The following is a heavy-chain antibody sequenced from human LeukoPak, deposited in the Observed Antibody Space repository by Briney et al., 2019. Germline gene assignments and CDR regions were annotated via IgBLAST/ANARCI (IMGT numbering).Heavy chain of an antibody. CDR2: IWYDGSNK. J-gene: IGHJ5*02. Sequence: GGSLRLSCAASGFTFSSYGMHWVRQAPGKGLEWVAVIWYDGSNKYYADSVKGRFTISRDNSKNTLYLQMNSLRAEDTAVYYCAKDRRGPSWFDPWGQGTLVTVSS. CDR3: AKDRRGPSWFDP. CDR1: GFTFSSYG. V-gene: IGHV3-33*06.